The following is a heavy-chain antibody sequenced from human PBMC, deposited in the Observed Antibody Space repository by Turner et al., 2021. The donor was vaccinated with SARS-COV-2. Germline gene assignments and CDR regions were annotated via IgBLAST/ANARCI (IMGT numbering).Heavy chain of an antibody. V-gene: IGHV4-39*01. CDR3: ARQSEWELLGVLDGFDI. CDR1: VGSISSSTYY. CDR2: IYYSGST. J-gene: IGHJ3*02. Sequence: QLQLQASGPGLVKPSETLSLTCSVSVGSISSSTYYWGWIRQPPGKGLEWIGSIYYSGSTYYNASLKGRVTISGDTSKNQFSLKLSSVTAADTAVDYCARQSEWELLGVLDGFDIWGQGTMVTVSS. D-gene: IGHD1-26*01.